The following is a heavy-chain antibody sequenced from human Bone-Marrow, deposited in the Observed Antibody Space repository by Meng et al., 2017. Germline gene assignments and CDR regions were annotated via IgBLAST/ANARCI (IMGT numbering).Heavy chain of an antibody. Sequence: ASVKVSCKASGYTFTRYYMHWVRQAPGQGLEWMGIINPSGGSTSYAQKFQGRVTMTRDTSTSTVYMELSSLRSEDTAVYYCARSIETYYDYVWGSYRSSGYDYWGQGTLVTVSS. CDR2: INPSGGST. J-gene: IGHJ4*02. CDR3: ARSIETYYDYVWGSYRSSGYDY. V-gene: IGHV1-46*01. CDR1: GYTFTRYY. D-gene: IGHD3-16*02.